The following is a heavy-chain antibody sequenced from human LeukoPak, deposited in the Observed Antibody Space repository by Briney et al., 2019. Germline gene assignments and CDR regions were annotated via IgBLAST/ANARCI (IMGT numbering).Heavy chain of an antibody. J-gene: IGHJ6*02. CDR3: ARDKVERDYGDLYYYYGMDV. V-gene: IGHV3-66*01. D-gene: IGHD4-17*01. CDR2: IYSGGST. CDR1: GFTFSSYA. Sequence: QSGGSLRLSCAASGFTFSSYAMSWVRQAPGKGLEWVSVIYSGGSTYYADSVKGRFTISRDNSKNTLYLQMNSLRAEDTAVYYCARDKVERDYGDLYYYYGMDVWGQGTTVTVSS.